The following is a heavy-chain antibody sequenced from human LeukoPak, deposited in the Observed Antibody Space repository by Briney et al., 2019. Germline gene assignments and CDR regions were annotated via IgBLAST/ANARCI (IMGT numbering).Heavy chain of an antibody. CDR3: ARVWRYSGYDASDY. CDR2: ISSSSSYI. Sequence: GGSLRLSCAASGFTFSSYSMNWVRQAPGKGLEWVSSISSSSSYIYYADSVKGRFTISRDNAKNSLYPQMNSLRAEDTAVYYCARVWRYSGYDASDYWGQGTLVTVSS. D-gene: IGHD5-12*01. CDR1: GFTFSSYS. V-gene: IGHV3-21*01. J-gene: IGHJ4*02.